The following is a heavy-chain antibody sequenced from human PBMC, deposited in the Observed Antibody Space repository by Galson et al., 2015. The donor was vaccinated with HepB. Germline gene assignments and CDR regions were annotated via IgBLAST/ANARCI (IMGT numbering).Heavy chain of an antibody. J-gene: IGHJ3*02. Sequence: CAISGDSVSSNGAAWNWIRQSPSRGLEWLGRTYYRSKWFNDYAVSVKSRITINPDTSKNQFSLKLSSVTAADTAVYYCARVVARIQLSGSTYAFDIWGQGTMVTVSS. CDR2: TYYRSKWFN. V-gene: IGHV6-1*01. CDR1: GDSVSSNGAA. D-gene: IGHD5-18*01. CDR3: ARVVARIQLSGSTYAFDI.